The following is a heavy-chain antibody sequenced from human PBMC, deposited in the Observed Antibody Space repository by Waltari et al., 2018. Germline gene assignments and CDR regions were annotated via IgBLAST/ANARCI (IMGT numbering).Heavy chain of an antibody. CDR2: IKQDGSEK. V-gene: IGHV3-7*01. CDR1: GFTLSSYW. D-gene: IGHD3-16*01. CDR3: ASSLGLRDAFDI. Sequence: EVQLVESGGGLVQLGGSLRLACAASGFTLSSYWMSWVRQAPGKGLEWVANIKQDGSEKYYVDSVKGRFTISRDNAKNSLYLQMNSLRAEDTAVYYCASSLGLRDAFDIWGQGTMVTVSS. J-gene: IGHJ3*02.